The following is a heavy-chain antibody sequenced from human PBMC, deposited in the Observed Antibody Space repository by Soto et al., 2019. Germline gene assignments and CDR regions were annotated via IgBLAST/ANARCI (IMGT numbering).Heavy chain of an antibody. Sequence: QVQLVESGGGVVQPGRSLRLSCAASGFTFSSYAMHWVRQAPGKGLEWVAVISYDGSNKYYADSVKGRFTISRDNSKNTLYLQMNILRAEDMAVYYCARPLWRNDYNWGYFDLWGRGTLVTVSS. CDR2: ISYDGSNK. CDR3: ARPLWRNDYNWGYFDL. D-gene: IGHD4-4*01. CDR1: GFTFSSYA. V-gene: IGHV3-30-3*01. J-gene: IGHJ2*01.